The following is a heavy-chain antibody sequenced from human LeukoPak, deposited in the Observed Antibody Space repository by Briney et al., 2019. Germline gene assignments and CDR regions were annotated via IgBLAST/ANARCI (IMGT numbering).Heavy chain of an antibody. CDR2: IHYTGST. D-gene: IGHD1-26*01. CDR3: AKYGGSPANYFDY. J-gene: IGHJ4*02. CDR1: GDSISAYY. Sequence: PSETLSLTCTVSGDSISAYYWSWVRQPPGKGLERIAYIHYTGSTNYNPSLKSRVTISMDTSKSQFSLHVNSVTAADTAVYYCAKYGGSPANYFDYWGRGTLVTVSS. V-gene: IGHV4-59*08.